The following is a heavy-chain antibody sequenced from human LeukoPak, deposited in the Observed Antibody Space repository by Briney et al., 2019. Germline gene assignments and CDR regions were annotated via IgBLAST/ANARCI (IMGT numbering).Heavy chain of an antibody. CDR3: TTEIAAEGRFDY. CDR1: GFTFSNAW. V-gene: IGHV3-15*01. J-gene: IGHJ4*02. D-gene: IGHD6-13*01. CDR2: IKSKTDGGTT. Sequence: PGGSLRLSCAASGFTFSNAWMSWVRQAPGKRLEWVGRIKSKTDGGTTDYAAPVKGRFTISRDDSQNTLYLQMNSLKTEDTAAYYCTTEIAAEGRFDYWGQGTLVTVSS.